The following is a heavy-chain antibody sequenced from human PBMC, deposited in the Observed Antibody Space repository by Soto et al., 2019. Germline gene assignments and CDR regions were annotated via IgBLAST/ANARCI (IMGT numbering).Heavy chain of an antibody. Sequence: QVQLQESGPGLVKPSETLSLTCIVSGGSVSNDAYYWSWIRQPPGKGLEWIGYIYHSGSTYYNPSLKRRVTISADTSANQFSLKVSSVTAADTAVYYCARLGIGWEFPFDYWGQGTLVNVSS. CDR3: ARLGIGWEFPFDY. CDR2: IYHSGST. CDR1: GGSVSNDAYY. J-gene: IGHJ4*02. D-gene: IGHD1-26*01. V-gene: IGHV4-61*08.